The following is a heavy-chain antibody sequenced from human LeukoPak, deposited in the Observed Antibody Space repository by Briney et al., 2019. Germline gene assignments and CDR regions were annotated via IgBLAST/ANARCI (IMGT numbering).Heavy chain of an antibody. CDR2: INPNSGGT. CDR3: ARVTAVAGYRANWFDP. Sequence: ASVKVSCKASGYTFTDYYVHWVRQAPGQGLEWMGWINPNSGGTNYAQKFQGTVTMTRDTSISTAYMELTRLRSDDTAVYYCARVTAVAGYRANWFDPWGQGTLVTVSS. D-gene: IGHD6-19*01. J-gene: IGHJ5*02. V-gene: IGHV1-2*02. CDR1: GYTFTDYY.